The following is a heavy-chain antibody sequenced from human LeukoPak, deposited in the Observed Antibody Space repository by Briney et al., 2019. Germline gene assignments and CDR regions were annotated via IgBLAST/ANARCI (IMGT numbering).Heavy chain of an antibody. D-gene: IGHD4-17*01. J-gene: IGHJ4*02. Sequence: APVKVSXKASGYTFTGYYMHWVRQAPGQGLEWMGRINPNSGGTNYAQKFQGRVTMTRDTSISTAYMELSRLRSDDTAVYYCARDTVTTNPSPSFDYWGQRTLVTVSS. CDR2: INPNSGGT. CDR1: GYTFTGYY. CDR3: ARDTVTTNPSPSFDY. V-gene: IGHV1-2*06.